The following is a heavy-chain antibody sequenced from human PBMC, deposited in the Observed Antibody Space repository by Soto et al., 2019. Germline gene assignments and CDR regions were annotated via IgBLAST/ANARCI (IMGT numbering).Heavy chain of an antibody. CDR1: GYNFDAFD. CDR2: MNPRTGDT. CDR3: VRQPGGVATPGDDY. D-gene: IGHD3-10*01. J-gene: IGHJ4*02. V-gene: IGHV1-8*02. Sequence: ASVNVSCKASGYNFDAFDIHWVRQAAGQGLEWMGWMNPRTGDTAFAQEFQDRVTMTSDTSRNTAYMEVSGLRSEDTAVYFCVRQPGGVATPGDDYWGQGTLVTVSS.